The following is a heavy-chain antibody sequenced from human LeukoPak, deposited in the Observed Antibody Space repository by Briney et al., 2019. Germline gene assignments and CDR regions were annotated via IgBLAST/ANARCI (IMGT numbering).Heavy chain of an antibody. J-gene: IGHJ6*04. D-gene: IGHD4-17*01. CDR1: GYSISYCYY. V-gene: IGHV4-38-2*01. CDR2: IYHSGST. Sequence: PSETLSLTCAVSGYSISYCYYWGWIRQPPGKWLEWIGSIYHSGSTYYNPSLKSRVTISVDTSKNQFSLKLSSVTAADTDVYYCAIDQISTVTNPGDYYYYYYGMDVWGKGTTVTVSS. CDR3: AIDQISTVTNPGDYYYYYYGMDV.